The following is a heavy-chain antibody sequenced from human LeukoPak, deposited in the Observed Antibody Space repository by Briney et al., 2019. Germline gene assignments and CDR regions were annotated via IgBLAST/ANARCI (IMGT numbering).Heavy chain of an antibody. J-gene: IGHJ6*02. V-gene: IGHV3-23*01. Sequence: PGGSLRLSCAASGFTFRTYGMSWVRQAPGKGLEWVSAISGSGGSTYYADSVKGRFTISRDNSKNTLYLQMNSLRAEDTAVYYCARGEYSSGWYEVAYYYGMDVWGQGTTVTVSS. CDR2: ISGSGGST. CDR1: GFTFRTYG. CDR3: ARGEYSSGWYEVAYYYGMDV. D-gene: IGHD6-19*01.